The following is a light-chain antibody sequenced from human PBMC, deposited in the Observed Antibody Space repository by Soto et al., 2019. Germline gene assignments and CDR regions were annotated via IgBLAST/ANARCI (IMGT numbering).Light chain of an antibody. CDR2: AAS. V-gene: IGKV1-39*01. J-gene: IGKJ1*01. CDR1: QTISNY. Sequence: DIQMTQSPSSLSASVGDRVTITCRASQTISNYLNWYQQKPGKAPKVLIDAASSLQSGVPSRFSGSGSGTDFTLTISSLQPEDFATYYCQQTYSIPRTLGQGTKVEIK. CDR3: QQTYSIPRT.